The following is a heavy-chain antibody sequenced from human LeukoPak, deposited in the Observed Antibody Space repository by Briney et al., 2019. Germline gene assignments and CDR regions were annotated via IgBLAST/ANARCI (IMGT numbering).Heavy chain of an antibody. D-gene: IGHD2-8*01. V-gene: IGHV1-46*01. CDR2: INPSGGST. CDR1: GYPFTSYY. CDR3: ARPRNGVWPGAFDI. J-gene: IGHJ3*02. Sequence: GASVKVSCKAAGYPFTSYYMHWVRQAPGQGLEWMGIINPSGGSTSYAQKFQGIVTMTRDMSTSTVYMELSSLRSEDTAVYYCARPRNGVWPGAFDIWGQGTMVTVSS.